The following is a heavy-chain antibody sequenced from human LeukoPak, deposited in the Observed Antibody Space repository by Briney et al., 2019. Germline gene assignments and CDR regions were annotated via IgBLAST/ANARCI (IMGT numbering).Heavy chain of an antibody. J-gene: IGHJ4*02. V-gene: IGHV1-2*02. Sequence: ASVKVSCKTSGYTFTDXSXXXXRXXPGQGXXWMGYIDPANGATRYAQKLQGRVTITRDTSSTTAYMDLRSLRSDDTAVYYCSRIPKLAPTGDFDYWGQGTLVTVSS. CDR2: IDPANGAT. D-gene: IGHD1-1*01. CDR1: GYTFTDXS. CDR3: SRIPKLAPTGDFDY.